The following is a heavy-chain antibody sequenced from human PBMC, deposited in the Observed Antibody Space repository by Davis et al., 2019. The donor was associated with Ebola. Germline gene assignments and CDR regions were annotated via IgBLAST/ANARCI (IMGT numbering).Heavy chain of an antibody. V-gene: IGHV4-59*01. D-gene: IGHD5-18*01. CDR2: IYYSGST. Sequence: SETLSLTCTVSGGSISSYYWSWIRQPPGKGLEWIGYIYYSGSTNYNPSLKSRVTISVDTSKNQFSLKLSSVTAADTAVYYCARGGRYGLYYFDYWGQGTLVTVSS. CDR1: GGSISSYY. CDR3: ARGGRYGLYYFDY. J-gene: IGHJ4*02.